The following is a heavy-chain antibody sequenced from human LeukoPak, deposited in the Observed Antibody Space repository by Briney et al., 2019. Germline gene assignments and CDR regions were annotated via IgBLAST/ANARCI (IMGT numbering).Heavy chain of an antibody. CDR3: ARLDSSGYYYYGMDV. Sequence: GESLKISCKGSGYRFNPYWIAWVRQMPGKGLEWMGIIYPGDSATRYSPSFQGQVTISADKSISTAYLQWSSLKASDTAMYYCARLDSSGYYYYGMDVWGQGTTVTVSS. J-gene: IGHJ6*02. CDR1: GYRFNPYW. D-gene: IGHD3-22*01. V-gene: IGHV5-51*01. CDR2: IYPGDSAT.